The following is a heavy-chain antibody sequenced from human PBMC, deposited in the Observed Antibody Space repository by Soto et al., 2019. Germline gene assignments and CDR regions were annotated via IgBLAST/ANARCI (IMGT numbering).Heavy chain of an antibody. CDR1: GFTFSNAL. Sequence: GGSLRLSCAASGFTFSNALMSWVRQAPGKGLEWVGRIKSKTDGGTTDYAAPVKGRFTISRDDSKNTLYLQMNSLKTEDTAVYYCTTTASFLEWLWNNDYWGQGTLLTVYS. D-gene: IGHD3-3*01. V-gene: IGHV3-15*01. CDR3: TTTASFLEWLWNNDY. CDR2: IKSKTDGGTT. J-gene: IGHJ4*02.